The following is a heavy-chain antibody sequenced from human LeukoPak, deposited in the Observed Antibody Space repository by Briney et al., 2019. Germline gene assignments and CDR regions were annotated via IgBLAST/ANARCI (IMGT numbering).Heavy chain of an antibody. D-gene: IGHD3-16*01. CDR1: GFTFSSYN. CDR3: ARDRGGLHYFDY. V-gene: IGHV3-21*01. CDR2: IDTSSRYI. J-gene: IGHJ4*02. Sequence: PGGSLRLSCAASGFTFSSYNMDWVRQAPGKGLEWVSFIDTSSRYIYQADSVKGRFTTSRDNAKSSVFLQMNSLRAEDTAMYYCARDRGGLHYFDYWGQGTLVTVSS.